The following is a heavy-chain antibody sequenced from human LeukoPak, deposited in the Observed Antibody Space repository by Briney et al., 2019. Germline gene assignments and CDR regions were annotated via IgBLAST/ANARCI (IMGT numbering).Heavy chain of an antibody. D-gene: IGHD1-7*01. CDR2: MSPNTGHT. CDR3: ARGGVTGTYADYYYYYLDV. V-gene: IGHV1-8*03. Sequence: ASVKVSCKTSGYSFNRYDINWVRQATGQRPEWMGWMSPNTGHTRYAPKFQGRVTFSRNTSASTVYVEVDILRSEDTAVYFCARGGVTGTYADYYYYYLDVWGKGTTVTVSS. J-gene: IGHJ6*03. CDR1: GYSFNRYD.